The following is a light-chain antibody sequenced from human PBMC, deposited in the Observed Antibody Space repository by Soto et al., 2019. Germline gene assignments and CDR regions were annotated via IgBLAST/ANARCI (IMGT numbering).Light chain of an antibody. J-gene: IGKJ4*01. CDR3: QKYNSAPSLT. V-gene: IGKV1-27*01. CDR2: AAS. Sequence: DIQMTQSPSSLSASVGDRVTITCWASQGISNFLAWYQHKPGKVPKLLIYAASTLQSGVPSRFSGSGSGTDFTLTISSLQPEDVATYYCQKYNSAPSLTFGGGTKVEIK. CDR1: QGISNF.